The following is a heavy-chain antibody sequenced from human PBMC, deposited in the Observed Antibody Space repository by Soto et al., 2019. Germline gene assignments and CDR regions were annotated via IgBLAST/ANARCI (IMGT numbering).Heavy chain of an antibody. Sequence: GGALRLSCAASGFAFSDYYMGWVRQAPGKGLEWVSYISSSGSTIYYADSVKGRFTISRDNAKNSLYLQMNSLRAEDTAVYYCARASDRYSSSWYGSYYYYYYGMDVWGQGTTVTVSS. J-gene: IGHJ6*02. CDR1: GFAFSDYY. V-gene: IGHV3-11*01. CDR2: ISSSGSTI. D-gene: IGHD6-13*01. CDR3: ARASDRYSSSWYGSYYYYYYGMDV.